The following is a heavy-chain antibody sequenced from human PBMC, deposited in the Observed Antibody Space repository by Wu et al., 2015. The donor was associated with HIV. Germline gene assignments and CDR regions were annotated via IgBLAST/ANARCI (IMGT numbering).Heavy chain of an antibody. J-gene: IGHJ4*02. V-gene: IGHV4-34*01. Sequence: QVQLQQWGAGLLKSSETLSLICAVYGGSFSGYYWSWIRQPPGKGLEWIGEMNHSGSTNYNPSLKSRVSISVDTSKKQFSLKLSSVTAADTGVYYCARGSPSYDSSGYYGIYFDYWGQGTLVTVSS. CDR3: ARGSPSYDSSGYYGIYFDY. CDR1: GGSFSGYY. CDR2: MNHSGST. D-gene: IGHD3-22*01.